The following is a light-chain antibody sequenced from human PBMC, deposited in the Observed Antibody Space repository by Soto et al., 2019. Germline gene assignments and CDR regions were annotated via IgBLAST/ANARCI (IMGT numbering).Light chain of an antibody. CDR1: QSVSTS. J-gene: IGKJ1*01. Sequence: IVLTQSPVTLALSPGESAVLSCRASQSVSTSLAWYQHKPGQAPRLFIYDSSKRAPGIPARFTGSGSGTDFTLTISSLEPEDIAVYYCQVRDVWPSFRQGTKV. CDR2: DSS. V-gene: IGKV3-11*01. CDR3: QVRDVWPS.